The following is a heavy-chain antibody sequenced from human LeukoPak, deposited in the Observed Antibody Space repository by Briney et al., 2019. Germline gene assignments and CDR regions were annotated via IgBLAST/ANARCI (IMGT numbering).Heavy chain of an antibody. CDR1: GYSISSGYY. D-gene: IGHD1-26*01. CDR3: ARGCGIVGATVHPSDY. V-gene: IGHV4-38-2*01. J-gene: IGHJ4*02. CDR2: IYHSGST. Sequence: PSETLSLTCAVSGYSISSGYYWGWIRQPPGKRLEWIGSIYHSGSTYYNPSFKSRVSISVDTSKNQFSLKLSSVTAADTAVYYCARGCGIVGATVHPSDYWGQGTLVTVSS.